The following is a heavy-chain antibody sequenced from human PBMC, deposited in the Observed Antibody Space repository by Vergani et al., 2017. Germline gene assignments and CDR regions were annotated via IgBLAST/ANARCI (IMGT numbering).Heavy chain of an antibody. V-gene: IGHV1-69*04. D-gene: IGHD3-10*01. CDR1: GGTFSSYA. Sequence: QVQLVQSGAEVKKPGASVKVSCKASGGTFSSYAISWVRQAPGQGLEWMGRIIPILGIANYAQKFQGRVTITADKSTSTAYMELSSLRSEDTAAYYCARGYYGSGSLQEDFWGQGTTVTASS. J-gene: IGHJ6*02. CDR2: IIPILGIA. CDR3: ARGYYGSGSLQEDF.